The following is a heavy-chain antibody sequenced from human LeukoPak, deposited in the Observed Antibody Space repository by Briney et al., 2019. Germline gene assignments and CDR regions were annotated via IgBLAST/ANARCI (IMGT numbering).Heavy chain of an antibody. D-gene: IGHD4-23*01. CDR2: IYYSGST. J-gene: IGHJ4*02. V-gene: IGHV4-39*01. CDR1: GGSISSSSYY. Sequence: PSETLSLTCTVSGGSISSSSYYWGWIRQPPGKGLEWIGSIYYSGSTYYNPSLKSRVTISVDTSKNQFSLKLSSVTAADTAVYYCARLATVVTPRGDGVDYWGQGTLVTVSS. CDR3: ARLATVVTPRGDGVDY.